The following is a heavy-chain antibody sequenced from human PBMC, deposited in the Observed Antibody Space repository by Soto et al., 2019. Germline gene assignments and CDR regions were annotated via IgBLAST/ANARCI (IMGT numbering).Heavy chain of an antibody. CDR2: IWSDGSDK. J-gene: IGHJ3*02. CDR1: GFTFSSYG. V-gene: IGHV3-33*01. Sequence: QVQLVESGGVVVQPGRSLRLSCAASGFTFSSYGMHWVRQAPGKGLEWVAVIWSDGSDKYYADSVKGRFTISRDNSKNTLYLQMNSLRAEDTAVYYCARRVAKRYAFDMWGQGTVVTVSS. D-gene: IGHD2-15*01. CDR3: ARRVAKRYAFDM.